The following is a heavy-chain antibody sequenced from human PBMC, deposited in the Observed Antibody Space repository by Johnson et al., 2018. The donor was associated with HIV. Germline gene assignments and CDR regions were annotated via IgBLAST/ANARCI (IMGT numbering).Heavy chain of an antibody. CDR1: GFTFADYG. CDR2: FYFHCCCT. CDR3: ARVTKYYFDSSVDAFDI. J-gene: IGHJ3*02. Sequence: LQLVESGGGLVQPGRSPRLSSAASGFTFADYGMSWVRQVPGNGLECVSGFYFHCCCTFYAVSVNGRFTISRDNAKNSLYLQMNSLRAEDTAVYFCARVTKYYFDSSVDAFDIWGQGTVVTVSS. V-gene: IGHV3-20*03. D-gene: IGHD3-22*01.